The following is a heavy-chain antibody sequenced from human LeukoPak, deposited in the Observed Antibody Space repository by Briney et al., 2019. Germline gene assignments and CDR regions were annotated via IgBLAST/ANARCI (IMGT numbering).Heavy chain of an antibody. CDR2: ISTSGGIT. V-gene: IGHV3-23*01. Sequence: LPGGSLRLSCAASGFTFSTSAMSWVRQAPGKGLEWVSVISTSGGITYYADSVKGRFTISRDNSNNTLYLQMNSLRAEDTAVYYCAKGWIQIWMPFDYWGQGTLVTVSS. D-gene: IGHD5-18*01. CDR3: AKGWIQIWMPFDY. J-gene: IGHJ4*02. CDR1: GFTFSTSA.